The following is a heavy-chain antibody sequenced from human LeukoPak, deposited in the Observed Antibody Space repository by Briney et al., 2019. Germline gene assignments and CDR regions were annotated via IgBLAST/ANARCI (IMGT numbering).Heavy chain of an antibody. CDR3: ARRRERRRTDRFDYFDY. Sequence: KPSETLSLTCTVSGGSISSSSYYWGWIRQPPGKGLEWIGCIYYSGSTYYNPSLKSRVTISVDTSKNQFSLKLSSVTVADTAVYYCARRRERRRTDRFDYFDYWGQGALVAVSS. D-gene: IGHD1-26*01. CDR2: IYYSGST. J-gene: IGHJ4*02. CDR1: GGSISSSSYY. V-gene: IGHV4-39*07.